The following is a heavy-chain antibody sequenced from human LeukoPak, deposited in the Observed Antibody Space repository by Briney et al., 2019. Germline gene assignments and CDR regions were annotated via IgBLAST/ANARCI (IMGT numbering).Heavy chain of an antibody. Sequence: SETLPLTCTVSGVSISSSNSYWGWIRQPPGKGLEWIGSIYYSGNTYYNASLKSQVSISIDTSKNQFSLKLSSVTAADTAVYYCATSSRITIFGVVSAYFDYWGQGTLVTVSS. J-gene: IGHJ4*02. D-gene: IGHD3-3*01. CDR2: IYYSGNT. CDR1: GVSISSSNSY. CDR3: ATSSRITIFGVVSAYFDY. V-gene: IGHV4-39*07.